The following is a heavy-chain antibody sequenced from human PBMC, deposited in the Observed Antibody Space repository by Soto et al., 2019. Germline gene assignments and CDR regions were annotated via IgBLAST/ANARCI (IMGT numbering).Heavy chain of an antibody. V-gene: IGHV3-11*01. Sequence: PGGSLRLSCAASGFPFSDYYMSLIRQAPGKGLEWVSYISSSGSTIYYADSVKGRFTISRDNAKNSLYLQMKRLRAEDTAVYYCARDLMVYWGMDVWAQGTTVTLS. J-gene: IGHJ6*02. CDR3: ARDLMVYWGMDV. D-gene: IGHD2-8*01. CDR1: GFPFSDYY. CDR2: ISSSGSTI.